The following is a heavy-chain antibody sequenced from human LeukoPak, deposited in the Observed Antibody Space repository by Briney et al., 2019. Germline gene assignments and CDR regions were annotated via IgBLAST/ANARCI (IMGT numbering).Heavy chain of an antibody. J-gene: IGHJ4*02. D-gene: IGHD3-10*01. V-gene: IGHV1-69*01. CDR2: IIPIFGAT. CDR1: GGTFSSYA. CDR3: DSYGSGSRDY. Sequence: SVKVSCKGSGGTFSSYAISWVRQAPGQGLEWMGGIIPIFGATNYAQKFQARVTITADESTSTAYMELRSLSYEDKAVYSCDSYGSGSRDYWGQGTLVTVSS.